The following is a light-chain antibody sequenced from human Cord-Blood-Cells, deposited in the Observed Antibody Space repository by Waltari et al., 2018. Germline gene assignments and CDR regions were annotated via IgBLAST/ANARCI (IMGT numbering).Light chain of an antibody. CDR3: SSYTSSSTFYV. V-gene: IGLV2-14*03. CDR2: DVS. J-gene: IGLJ1*01. Sequence: QSALTRPASLSGSPGQSITISCPGTCSDVGGHTYLSCYQQHPGKAPKLMIYDVSNRPSGVSNRFSGSKSGNTASLTISGLQAEDEADYYCSSYTSSSTFYVFGTGTKVTVL. CDR1: CSDVGGHTY.